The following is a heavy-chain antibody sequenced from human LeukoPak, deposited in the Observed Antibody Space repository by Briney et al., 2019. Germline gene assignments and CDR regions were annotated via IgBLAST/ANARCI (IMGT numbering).Heavy chain of an antibody. CDR3: AKGGYDLDYYMDV. CDR2: ISWNSGTI. D-gene: IGHD5-12*01. J-gene: IGHJ6*03. V-gene: IGHV3-9*01. CDR1: GFTFDHYA. Sequence: GGSLGLSCAASGFTFDHYAMHWVRQAPGKGLEWVSGISWNSGTIGYADSVKGRFTISRDIAKNSLYLQMNSLRAEDTALYYCAKGGYDLDYYMDVWGKGTTVTVSS.